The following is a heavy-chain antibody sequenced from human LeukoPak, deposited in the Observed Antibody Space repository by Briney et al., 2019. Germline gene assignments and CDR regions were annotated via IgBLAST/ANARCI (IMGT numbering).Heavy chain of an antibody. D-gene: IGHD5/OR15-5a*01. Sequence: GGSLRLSCAASGFTFSNDAMSWVRQAPGKGLEWVSVISGGGGSTYYADSVKGRFTISRDNSKNTLDLHMNSLRAEDTAVYYCGGRVGVSSVYDLLSIGVWGQGTLVTVSS. CDR2: ISGGGGST. V-gene: IGHV3-23*01. CDR1: GFTFSNDA. J-gene: IGHJ4*02. CDR3: GGRVGVSSVYDLLSIGV.